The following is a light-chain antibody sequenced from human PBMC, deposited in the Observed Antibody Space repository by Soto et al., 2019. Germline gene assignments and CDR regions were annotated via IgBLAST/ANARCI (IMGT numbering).Light chain of an antibody. V-gene: IGKV3-20*01. CDR3: QQYSSSPRT. CDR1: QSVSSSY. J-gene: IGKJ3*01. CDR2: GES. Sequence: EIVLTQSPGTLSLSPGERATLSCRASQSVSSSYLAWYQQKPGQAPRLLIYGESSRATGIPDRFSGSGSVTDFTLTISRLEPEDFAVYYCQQYSSSPRTLGPGTKVDIK.